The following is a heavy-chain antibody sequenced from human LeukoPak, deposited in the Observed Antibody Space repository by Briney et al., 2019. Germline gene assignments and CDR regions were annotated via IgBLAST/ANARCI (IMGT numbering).Heavy chain of an antibody. CDR1: GYTFTNYL. CDR2: ITPSVDTT. Sequence: ASVKVSCTASGYTFTNYLLHWVRQAPGQGLEWVGRITPSVDTTNYAQKFRDRVTMTRDTSTSTVYMELSSLRSEDTAVYYCASVSGFLTGRPIDAFDIWGQGTMVTVSS. J-gene: IGHJ3*02. V-gene: IGHV1-46*01. D-gene: IGHD3-9*01. CDR3: ASVSGFLTGRPIDAFDI.